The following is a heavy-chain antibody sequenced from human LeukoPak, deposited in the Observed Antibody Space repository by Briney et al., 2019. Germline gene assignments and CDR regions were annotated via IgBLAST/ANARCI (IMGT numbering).Heavy chain of an antibody. CDR3: ASGIRAFDN. Sequence: GGSLRLSCAASGFTFSTYWMSWVRQAPGKGLEWVANIKQDGSEKYYVDSVKGRFTISRDNAENSLFLQVDSLRAEDTAVYYCASGIRAFDNWGQGTLVTVSA. D-gene: IGHD1-26*01. CDR2: IKQDGSEK. V-gene: IGHV3-7*01. J-gene: IGHJ4*02. CDR1: GFTFSTYW.